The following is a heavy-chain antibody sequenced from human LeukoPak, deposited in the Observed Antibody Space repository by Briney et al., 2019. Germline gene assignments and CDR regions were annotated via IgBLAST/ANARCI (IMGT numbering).Heavy chain of an antibody. CDR2: IYSGGST. D-gene: IGHD2-15*01. CDR3: ARNSYRVTDY. CDR1: GFTVSSNY. Sequence: GGSLRLSCAASGFTVSSNYMSWVRQAPGKGLEWVSAIYSGGSTYYADSVKGRFTISRDNSKNTLYLQMNSLRAEDTAVYYCARNSYRVTDYWGQGTLVTVSS. J-gene: IGHJ4*02. V-gene: IGHV3-66*01.